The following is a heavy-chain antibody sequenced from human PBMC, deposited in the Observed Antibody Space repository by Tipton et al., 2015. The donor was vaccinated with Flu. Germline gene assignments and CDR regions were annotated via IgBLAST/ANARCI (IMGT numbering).Heavy chain of an antibody. D-gene: IGHD2-2*01. Sequence: TLSLTCTISGHSISSDYYWGWIRQPPGKGLEWIGNIFHTGSTYHNPSLKSRVTISVDTSKNQFSLKVFSVTAADTAVYYCARDPSLGMPEHFDYWGQGILVTASS. CDR1: GHSISSDYY. CDR2: IFHTGST. CDR3: ARDPSLGMPEHFDY. V-gene: IGHV4-38-2*02. J-gene: IGHJ4*02.